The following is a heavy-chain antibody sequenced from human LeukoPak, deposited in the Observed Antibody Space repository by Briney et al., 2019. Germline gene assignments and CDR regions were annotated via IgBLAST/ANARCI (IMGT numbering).Heavy chain of an antibody. D-gene: IGHD6-19*01. V-gene: IGHV1-18*01. J-gene: IGHJ5*02. CDR2: ISAYNGNT. Sequence: ASVKVSCKASGYTFTSYGISWVRQAPGQGLEWMGWISAYNGNTNYAQKLQGRVTTATDTSTSTAYMELRSLRSDDTAVYYCARDPGQIAMAGRWFDPWGQGTLVTVSS. CDR1: GYTFTSYG. CDR3: ARDPGQIAMAGRWFDP.